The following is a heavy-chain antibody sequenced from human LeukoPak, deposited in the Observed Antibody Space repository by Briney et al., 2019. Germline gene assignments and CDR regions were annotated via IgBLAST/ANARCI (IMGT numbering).Heavy chain of an antibody. CDR3: ATRRGYDSTVYS. CDR2: IFYSGST. CDR1: GASISSTNYY. Sequence: SETLSLTCSVSGASISSTNYYWGWVRRPPGKGLVWIGRIFYSGSTSYNPSLKSRVTISLDTSKNLFSLKLSSVTAADTAAYYCATRRGYDSTVYSWGQGTLVSVSS. J-gene: IGHJ4*02. V-gene: IGHV4-39*01. D-gene: IGHD3-22*01.